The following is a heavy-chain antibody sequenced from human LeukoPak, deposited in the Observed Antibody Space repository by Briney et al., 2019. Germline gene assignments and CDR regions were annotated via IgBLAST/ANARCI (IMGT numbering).Heavy chain of an antibody. Sequence: SETLSLTCTVSGGSISSYYWSWIRQPAGKGLEWIGRIYTSGSTNYNPSLKSRVTMSVDTSKNQFSLKLSSVTAADTAVYYCARLRGYCSSTSCLNWFDPWGQGTLVTVSS. CDR2: IYTSGST. V-gene: IGHV4-4*07. J-gene: IGHJ5*02. D-gene: IGHD2-2*01. CDR1: GGSISSYY. CDR3: ARLRGYCSSTSCLNWFDP.